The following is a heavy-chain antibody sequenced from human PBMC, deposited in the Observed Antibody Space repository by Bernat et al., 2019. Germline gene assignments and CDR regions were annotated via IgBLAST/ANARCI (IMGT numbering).Heavy chain of an antibody. Sequence: QVQLQESGPGLVKPSETLSLTCTVSGGSISRNYWNWIRQTPGKGLEWIGYIYYSGSTNYNPSLKSRVTISVDTSKNQFSLKLSSVTAADTAVYYCARLAVAAAGTDYWGQGTLVTVSS. D-gene: IGHD6-13*01. CDR2: IYYSGST. CDR3: ARLAVAAAGTDY. J-gene: IGHJ4*02. V-gene: IGHV4-59*08. CDR1: GGSISRNY.